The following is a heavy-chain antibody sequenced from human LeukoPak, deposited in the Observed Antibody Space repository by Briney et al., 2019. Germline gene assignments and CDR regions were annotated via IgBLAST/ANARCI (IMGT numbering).Heavy chain of an antibody. CDR2: IYYSGST. Sequence: PSETLSLPCTVSGRSISSYYWSWIRQSPGRGLEWIGYIYYSGSTNYNPSLKSRVTISVDTSKDQVSLKLSSVTAADTAVYYCAREGGVRYFDWSPSYYFDYWGQGTLVTVSS. CDR3: AREGGVRYFDWSPSYYFDY. J-gene: IGHJ4*02. CDR1: GRSISSYY. D-gene: IGHD3-9*01. V-gene: IGHV4-59*01.